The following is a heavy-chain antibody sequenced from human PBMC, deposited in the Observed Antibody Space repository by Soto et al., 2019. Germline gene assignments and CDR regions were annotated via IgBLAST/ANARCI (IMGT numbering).Heavy chain of an antibody. Sequence: SLRRSCASSEFTFITHWVIWVIQAPGKGLEWVANIKQDGSEKYYVDSVKGRFTISRDNAKNSLYLQMNSLRAEDTAVYYCASLSSTWPRDYWGQGTLVTVSS. D-gene: IGHD6-13*01. CDR2: IKQDGSEK. V-gene: IGHV3-7*03. CDR1: EFTFITHW. CDR3: ASLSSTWPRDY. J-gene: IGHJ4*02.